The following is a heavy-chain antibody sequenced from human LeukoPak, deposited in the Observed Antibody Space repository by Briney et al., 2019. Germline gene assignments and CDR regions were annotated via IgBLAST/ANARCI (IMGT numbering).Heavy chain of an antibody. CDR1: GFPLSNYA. D-gene: IGHD2/OR15-2a*01. V-gene: IGHV3-33*01. Sequence: GGSLRLSCAASGFPLSNYAMHWVRPAPGKGLEWVAVIWYDGSKRFYADSVKGRFTISRDNSKNTVNLHMNSLRPDDTAVYYCARDLSLDVWGKGTTVTVSS. CDR2: IWYDGSKR. J-gene: IGHJ6*04. CDR3: ARDLSLDV.